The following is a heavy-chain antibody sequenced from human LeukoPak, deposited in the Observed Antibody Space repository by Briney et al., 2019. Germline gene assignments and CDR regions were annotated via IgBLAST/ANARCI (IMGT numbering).Heavy chain of an antibody. CDR2: IKSDGKT. D-gene: IGHD2-21*02. CDR3: ARAPSEVGGYYPEYFRH. CDR1: GFTFSRYW. V-gene: IGHV3-74*01. Sequence: PGGSLRLSCEASGFTFSRYWMHWVRQAPGKGLVWGSRIKSDGKTNYADSVKGRFTISRDNAKNTVSLQMDSLRAEDTGVYYCARAPSEVGGYYPEYFRHWGQGTLVTVSS. J-gene: IGHJ1*01.